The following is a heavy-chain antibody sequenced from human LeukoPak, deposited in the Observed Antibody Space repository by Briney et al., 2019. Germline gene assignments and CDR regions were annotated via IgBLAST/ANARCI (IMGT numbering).Heavy chain of an antibody. J-gene: IGHJ6*02. V-gene: IGHV3-33*06. CDR2: IWYDGSEK. CDR3: AKDIASAWGDYYYGMDV. Sequence: GGSLRLSCAASGFTFSSNGMLWVRQAPGKGLEWVAVIWYDGSEKYYADSVRGRFTISRDNSKNTLYLQMNSLRAEDTAVYYCAKDIASAWGDYYYGMDVWGQGTTVTVSS. CDR1: GFTFSSNG. D-gene: IGHD1-26*01.